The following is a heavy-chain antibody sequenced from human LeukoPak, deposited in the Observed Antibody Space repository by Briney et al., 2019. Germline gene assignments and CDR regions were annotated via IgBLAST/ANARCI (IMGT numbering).Heavy chain of an antibody. J-gene: IGHJ4*02. Sequence: GGSMRLSCAASGFSFSDYYMSWIRQAPGKGLEWVSAISGSGGSTYYADSVKGRFTISRDNSKNTLYLQMNSLRAEDTAVYYCAKAGYGVSSWYPFGYWGQGTLVTVSS. CDR3: AKAGYGVSSWYPFGY. D-gene: IGHD6-13*01. V-gene: IGHV3-23*01. CDR2: ISGSGGST. CDR1: GFSFSDYY.